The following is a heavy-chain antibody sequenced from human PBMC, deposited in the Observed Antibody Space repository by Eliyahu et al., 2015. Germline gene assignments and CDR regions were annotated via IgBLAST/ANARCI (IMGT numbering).Heavy chain of an antibody. J-gene: IGHJ4*02. D-gene: IGHD1-14*01. V-gene: IGHV3-15*05. CDR1: GFTFSTAW. CDR3: TTVYKTAGLIY. CDR2: IKSKTDGGTT. Sequence: EGQLVESGGGLVKPGGSLRLSCAASGFTFSTAWMSWVRQAPGKGLEWVGRIKSKTDGGTTDYAAPVKGRFTISRDDSQNTLSLQMNSLKTDDTAIYYCTTVYKTAGLIYWGQGTLVTVSS.